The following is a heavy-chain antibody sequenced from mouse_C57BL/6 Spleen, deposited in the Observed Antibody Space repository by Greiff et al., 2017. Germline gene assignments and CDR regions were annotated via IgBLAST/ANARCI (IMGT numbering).Heavy chain of an antibody. CDR1: GYAFSSSW. CDR3: ARPDDYDWFAY. CDR2: IYPGDGDT. D-gene: IGHD2-4*01. Sequence: QVQLQQSGPELVKPGASVKISCKASGYAFSSSWMNWVKQRPGKGLEWIGRIYPGDGDTNYNGKFKGKATLTADKSSSTAYMQLSSLTSEDSAVYFCARPDDYDWFAYWGQGTLVTVSA. V-gene: IGHV1-82*01. J-gene: IGHJ3*01.